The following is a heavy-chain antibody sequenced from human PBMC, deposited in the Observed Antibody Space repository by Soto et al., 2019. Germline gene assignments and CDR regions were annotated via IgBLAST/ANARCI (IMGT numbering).Heavy chain of an antibody. V-gene: IGHV4-59*11. Sequence: SETLSLTCTVSGGSINNHYWSWIRQPPGKGLEWIGYIYYTGSTNYNPSLKSRVTMSVDTSKNQFSLNLTSLTAADTAVYYCARRDARRTRFGVIKGFDYWGQGTQVTVSS. J-gene: IGHJ4*02. CDR3: ARRDARRTRFGVIKGFDY. D-gene: IGHD3-3*01. CDR2: IYYTGST. CDR1: GGSINNHY.